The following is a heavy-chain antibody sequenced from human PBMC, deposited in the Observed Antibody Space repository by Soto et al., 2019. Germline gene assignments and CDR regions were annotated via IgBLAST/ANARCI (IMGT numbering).Heavy chain of an antibody. CDR1: GGTFSSSA. CDR2: IIPIFRTP. CDR3: ARDKDRQQLGGNYYYITAI. J-gene: IGHJ6*02. Sequence: QVQLVQSGAEVKKPGSSVKVSCKASGGTFSSSAISWVRQAPGQGLEWMGGIIPIFRTPDYGQQFQGRVTITADESARTVYMELRGLRSEDTAVYFCARDKDRQQLGGNYYYITAIWGQGTTVTVSS. V-gene: IGHV1-69*12. D-gene: IGHD1-7*01.